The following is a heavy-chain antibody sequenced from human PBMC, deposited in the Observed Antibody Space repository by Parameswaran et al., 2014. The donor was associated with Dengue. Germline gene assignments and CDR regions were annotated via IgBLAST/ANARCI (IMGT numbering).Heavy chain of an antibody. D-gene: IGHD2-15*01. Sequence: KWIRQPPGKGLEWVSSISSSSSYIYYADSVKGRFTISRDNAKNSLYLQMNSLRAEDTAVYYCARDSTPRRVATGAFDIWGQGTMVTVSS. V-gene: IGHV3-21*01. J-gene: IGHJ3*02. CDR3: ARDSTPRRVATGAFDI. CDR2: ISSSSSYI.